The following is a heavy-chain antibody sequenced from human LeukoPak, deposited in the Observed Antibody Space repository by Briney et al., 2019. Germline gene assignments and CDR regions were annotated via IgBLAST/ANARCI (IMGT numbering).Heavy chain of an antibody. D-gene: IGHD2-8*01. V-gene: IGHV1-46*01. CDR1: GYNFISYY. Sequence: GASVKVSCKASGYNFISYYMHWVRQAPGQGLEWMGIINPSGGSTSYAQKFQDRVTMTRDTSTSTVYMELSSLKSEDPAVYYCAREDVVLVDAVRYYYYGMDVWGQGTTVTVSS. CDR2: INPSGGST. CDR3: AREDVVLVDAVRYYYYGMDV. J-gene: IGHJ6*02.